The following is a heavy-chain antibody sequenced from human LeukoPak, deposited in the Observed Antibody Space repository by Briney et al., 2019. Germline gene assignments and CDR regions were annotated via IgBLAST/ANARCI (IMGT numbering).Heavy chain of an antibody. CDR3: AGHPEPCDILTDY. V-gene: IGHV4-59*08. Sequence: SETLSLTCTVSGGSISSYYWSWIRQPPGKGLEWIGYIYYSGSTNYNPSLKSRVTISVDTSKNQFSLKLSSVTAADTAVYYCAGHPEPCDILTDYWGQGTLVTVSS. J-gene: IGHJ4*02. CDR1: GGSISSYY. CDR2: IYYSGST. D-gene: IGHD3-9*01.